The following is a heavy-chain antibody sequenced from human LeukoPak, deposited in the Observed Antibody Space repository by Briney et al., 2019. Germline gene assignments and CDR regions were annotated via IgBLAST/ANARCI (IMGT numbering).Heavy chain of an antibody. J-gene: IGHJ4*02. CDR2: IYSGGNT. V-gene: IGHV3-66*01. CDR3: ARDSIGYYDILTGYYSGYFDY. Sequence: GGSLRLSCAASGITVSGNYMAWVRQAPGKGLEWASVIYSGGNTYHADSVKGRFTISRDNAKNSLYLQMNSLRAEDTAVYYCARDSIGYYDILTGYYSGYFDYWGQGTLVTVSS. D-gene: IGHD3-9*01. CDR1: GITVSGNY.